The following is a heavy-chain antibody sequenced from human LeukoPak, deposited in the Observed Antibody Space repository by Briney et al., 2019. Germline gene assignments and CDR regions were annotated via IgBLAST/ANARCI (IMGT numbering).Heavy chain of an antibody. D-gene: IGHD2-2*03. Sequence: PSQTLSLTCTVSGGSISSGGYYWSWIRLHPGKGLEWIGYIYYSGSTYYNPSLKSRVTISVDTSKNQFSLKLSSVTAADTAVYYCARDVVGYCSSTSCLNWFDPWGQGTLVTVSS. CDR3: ARDVVGYCSSTSCLNWFDP. CDR1: GGSISSGGYY. J-gene: IGHJ5*02. V-gene: IGHV4-31*03. CDR2: IYYSGST.